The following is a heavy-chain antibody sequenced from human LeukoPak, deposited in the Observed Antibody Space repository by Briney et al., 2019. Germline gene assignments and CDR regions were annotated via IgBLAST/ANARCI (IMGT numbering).Heavy chain of an antibody. CDR1: GGSMSTYY. CDR3: AGMRITTPTVRTLDY. Sequence: PSETLSLTCTVSGGSMSTYYWTWIRQPPGKGLEWIGFIYYTGSTNYNPSLKSRVTISVDTSKNQFSLKLSSVTAADTAVYYCAGMRITTPTVRTLDYWGQGTLVSVSS. CDR2: IYYTGST. V-gene: IGHV4-59*01. D-gene: IGHD1-14*01. J-gene: IGHJ4*02.